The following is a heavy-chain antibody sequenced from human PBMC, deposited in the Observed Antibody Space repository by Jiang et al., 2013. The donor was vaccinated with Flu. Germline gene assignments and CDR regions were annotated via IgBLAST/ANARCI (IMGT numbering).Heavy chain of an antibody. Sequence: PGLVKPPETLSLTCAVSGGSISSYYWSWIRQPAGKGLEWIGRIYTSGSTNYNPSLKSRVTMSVDTSKNQFSLKLSSVTAADTAVYYCARDAPIFGVAPLYYFDYWGQGTLVTV. J-gene: IGHJ4*02. CDR1: GGSISSYY. CDR3: ARDAPIFGVAPLYYFDY. D-gene: IGHD3-3*01. V-gene: IGHV4-4*07. CDR2: IYTSGST.